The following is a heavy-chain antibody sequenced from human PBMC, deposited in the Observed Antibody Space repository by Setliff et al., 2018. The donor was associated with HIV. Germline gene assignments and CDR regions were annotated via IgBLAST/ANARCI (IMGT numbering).Heavy chain of an antibody. CDR2: IKSIPDGGTT. V-gene: IGHV3-15*01. J-gene: IGHJ6*03. CDR1: GFTFSDFW. CDR3: TPTPPGSYMDV. Sequence: GGSLRLSCAASGFTFSDFWMHWVRQAPGKGLDWIGHIKSIPDGGTTDYAAPVKGRFTISRDDSKNTLYLQMNSLNTEDTGVYYCTPTPPGSYMDVWGRGTTVTVSS.